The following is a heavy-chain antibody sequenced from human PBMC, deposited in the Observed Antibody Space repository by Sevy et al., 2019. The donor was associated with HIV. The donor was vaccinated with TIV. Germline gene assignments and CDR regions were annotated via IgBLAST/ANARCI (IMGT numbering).Heavy chain of an antibody. D-gene: IGHD3-10*02. CDR2: ISHDGGTQ. J-gene: IGHJ4*02. CDR1: GFSFSRYG. CDR3: AKDLLADYCLCSVDY. Sequence: GGSLRLSCAASGFSFSRYGIHWVRQAPGRGLEWVAVISHDGGTQYYADSVKGRFTVSRDNSKYTAYLEMDSLSTEDTAVYFCAKDLLADYCLCSVDYWGQGALVTVSS. V-gene: IGHV3-30*18.